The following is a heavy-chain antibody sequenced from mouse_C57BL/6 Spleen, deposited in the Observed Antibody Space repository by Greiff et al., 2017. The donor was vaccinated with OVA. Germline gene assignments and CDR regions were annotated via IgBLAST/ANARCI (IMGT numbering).Heavy chain of an antibody. D-gene: IGHD1-1*01. CDR3: ARDYGSSYWYFDV. Sequence: VQLQQPGAELVRPGTSVKLSCKASGYTFTSYWMHWVKQRPGQGLEWIGVIDPSDSYTNYNQKFKGKATLTVDTSSSTAYMQLSSLTSEDSAVYYGARDYGSSYWYFDVWGTGTTVTVSS. CDR1: GYTFTSYW. V-gene: IGHV1-59*01. CDR2: IDPSDSYT. J-gene: IGHJ1*03.